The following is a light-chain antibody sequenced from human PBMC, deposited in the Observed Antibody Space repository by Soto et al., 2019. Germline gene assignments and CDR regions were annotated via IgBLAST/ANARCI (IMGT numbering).Light chain of an antibody. Sequence: QSALTQPASVSGSPGRSITISCTGTSSDIGAYNYVSWYQQHPGKAPTLMIYEVGNRPSGASNRFSGSKSGNTASLTISGLQAEDEADYYCSSYTTSSTWVFGGGTKLTVL. CDR2: EVG. CDR3: SSYTTSSTWV. J-gene: IGLJ3*02. CDR1: SSDIGAYNY. V-gene: IGLV2-14*01.